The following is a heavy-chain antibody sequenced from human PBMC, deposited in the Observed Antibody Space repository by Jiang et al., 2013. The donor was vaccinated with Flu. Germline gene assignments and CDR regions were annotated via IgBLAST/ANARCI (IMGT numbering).Heavy chain of an antibody. CDR1: GFTFSNYW. Sequence: QLVESGGGLVQPGGSLRLSCAASGFTFSNYWMHWVRQAPGKGLVWVSRIKSDGRFTSYADSVKGRFTISRDNAKNTLYLQMNSLRAEDTAVYYCASPYSGYSWGQGTLVTVSS. D-gene: IGHD5-12*01. J-gene: IGHJ4*02. V-gene: IGHV3-74*01. CDR2: IKSDGRFT. CDR3: ASPYSGYS.